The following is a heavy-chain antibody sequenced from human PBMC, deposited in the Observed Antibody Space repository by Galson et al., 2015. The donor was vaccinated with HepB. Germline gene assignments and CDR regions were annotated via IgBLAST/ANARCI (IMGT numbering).Heavy chain of an antibody. CDR1: GYTFTSYG. V-gene: IGHV1-18*04. CDR3: ARDMITMIVVVNRGAFGI. D-gene: IGHD3-22*01. CDR2: ISAYNGNT. J-gene: IGHJ3*02. Sequence: SVKVSCKASGYTFTSYGISWVRQAPGQGLEWMGWISAYNGNTNYAQKLQGRVTMTTDTSTSTAYMELRSLRSDDTAVYYCARDMITMIVVVNRGAFGIWGQGTMVTVSS.